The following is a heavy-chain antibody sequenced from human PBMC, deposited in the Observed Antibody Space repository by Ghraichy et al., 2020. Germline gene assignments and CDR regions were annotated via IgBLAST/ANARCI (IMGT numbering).Heavy chain of an antibody. V-gene: IGHV4-59*01. D-gene: IGHD5-18*01. CDR1: GGSISSYY. Sequence: SETLSLTCTVSGGSISSYYWSWIRQPPGKGLEWIGYIYYSGSTNYNPSLKSRVTISVDTSKNQFSLKLSSVTAADTAVYYCARDYLKYSYGQSYYYYGMDVWGQGPTAPVSS. CDR3: ARDYLKYSYGQSYYYYGMDV. CDR2: IYYSGST. J-gene: IGHJ6*02.